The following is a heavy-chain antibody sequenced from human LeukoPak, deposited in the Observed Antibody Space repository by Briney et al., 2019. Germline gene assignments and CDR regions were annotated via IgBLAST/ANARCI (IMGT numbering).Heavy chain of an antibody. D-gene: IGHD3-22*01. J-gene: IGHJ2*01. CDR1: GFIFNEYA. CDR3: AKDIRGGYYDSSGYYFLNWYFDL. Sequence: PGGSLRLSCAASGFIFNEYAMHWVRQAPGKGLEWVSGISWNSGARGYADSVKGRFTISRDNAKNSLYLQMDSLRADDTAFYYCAKDIRGGYYDSSGYYFLNWYFDLWGRGTLVTVSS. CDR2: ISWNSGAR. V-gene: IGHV3-9*01.